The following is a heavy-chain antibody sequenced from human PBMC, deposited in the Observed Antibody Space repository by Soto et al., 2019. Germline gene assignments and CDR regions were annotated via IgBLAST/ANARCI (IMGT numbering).Heavy chain of an antibody. V-gene: IGHV3-30-3*01. CDR3: AREVGTTFRLDY. Sequence: QVQLVESGGGVVQPGRSLRLSCAASGFTFSSYSMQWVRQAPGKGLEWVAVVSNDGRVEYYADSLQGRFSISRDNSKVAVYLVMDNITTDDTAVYYCAREVGTTFRLDYWGQGTLVTVSS. CDR1: GFTFSSYS. D-gene: IGHD1-26*01. CDR2: VSNDGRVE. J-gene: IGHJ4*02.